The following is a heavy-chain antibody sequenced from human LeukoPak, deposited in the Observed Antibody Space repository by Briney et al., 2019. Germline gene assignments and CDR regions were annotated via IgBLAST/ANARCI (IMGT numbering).Heavy chain of an antibody. Sequence: GESLRISCKGSGYSFSSYWISWVRQMPGKGLEWMGRFDPSDSYTSYSPSFEGHVTISADESTSTAYLQWSSLKASDTAMYYCARLRTDSGYDYMYFHHWGQGTLVTVSS. CDR1: GYSFSSYW. CDR3: ARLRTDSGYDYMYFHH. D-gene: IGHD5-12*01. J-gene: IGHJ1*01. V-gene: IGHV5-10-1*01. CDR2: FDPSDSYT.